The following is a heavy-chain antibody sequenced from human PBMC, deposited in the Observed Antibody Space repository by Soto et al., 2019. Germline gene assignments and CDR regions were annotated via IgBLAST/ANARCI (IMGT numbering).Heavy chain of an antibody. Sequence: QVQVVRSGAEVKKPGASVKVSCEASGNTFTKYYIHWVRQAPGQGLEWMGAMNPDDGSASYAQKFRGRVTMTRVTSTRTVYMELSSLKNEDTAVYYCASSSSGYPEYWGQGTLVTVSS. CDR3: ASSSSGYPEY. CDR2: MNPDDGSA. V-gene: IGHV1-46*01. D-gene: IGHD3-22*01. J-gene: IGHJ4*02. CDR1: GNTFTKYY.